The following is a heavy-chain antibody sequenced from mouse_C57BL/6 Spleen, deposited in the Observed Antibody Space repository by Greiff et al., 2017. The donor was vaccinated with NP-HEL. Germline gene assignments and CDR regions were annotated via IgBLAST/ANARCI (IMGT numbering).Heavy chain of an antibody. D-gene: IGHD1-1*01. CDR2: INPSNGGT. V-gene: IGHV1-53*01. J-gene: IGHJ1*03. CDR3: ARRGYYGSSLYWYFDV. CDR1: GYTFTSYW. Sequence: VQLQQSGTELVKPGASVKLSCKASGYTFTSYWMHWVKQRPGQGLEWIGNINPSNGGTNYNEKFKSKATLTVDKSSSTAYMQLSSLTSEDSAVYYCARRGYYGSSLYWYFDVWGTGTTVTVSS.